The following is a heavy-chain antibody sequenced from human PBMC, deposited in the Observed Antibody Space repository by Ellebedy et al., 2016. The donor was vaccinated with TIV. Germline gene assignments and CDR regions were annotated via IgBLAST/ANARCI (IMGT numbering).Heavy chain of an antibody. D-gene: IGHD6-19*01. CDR2: ISTSGDTI. CDR1: GFTFSSYA. Sequence: GESLKISXAASGFTFSSYAMSWVRQAPGKGLEWVSYISTSGDTISYAGSVKGRFTISRDNSKNTLYLQMNSLRAEDTAVYYCARFLPDRLPGIAVAGSFDYWGQGTLVTVSS. V-gene: IGHV3-23*01. J-gene: IGHJ4*02. CDR3: ARFLPDRLPGIAVAGSFDY.